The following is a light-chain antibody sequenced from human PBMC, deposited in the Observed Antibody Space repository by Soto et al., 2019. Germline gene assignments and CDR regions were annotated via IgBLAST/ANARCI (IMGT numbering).Light chain of an antibody. CDR3: AAWDDSLNGMV. Sequence: QSVLTQPPSASGTPGQRVTISCSGSSSNIGTNNVNWYQQLPGTAPKLLIYINNQRPSGVPDRFSGSKSGTSASLAISGLRSEDEADSYCAAWDDSLNGMVFGGGTKLTVL. V-gene: IGLV1-44*01. CDR2: INN. J-gene: IGLJ2*01. CDR1: SSNIGTNN.